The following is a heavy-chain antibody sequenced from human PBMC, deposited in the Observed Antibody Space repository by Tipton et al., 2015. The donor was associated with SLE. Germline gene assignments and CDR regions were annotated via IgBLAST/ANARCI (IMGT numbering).Heavy chain of an antibody. V-gene: IGHV4-34*01. J-gene: IGHJ3*02. CDR3: ASTTTVVTPGLDAFDI. CDR2: INHSGST. Sequence: LRLSCAVYGGSFSGYYWSWIRQPPGKGLEWIGEINHSGSTNYNPSLKSRVTISVDTSKNQFSLKLSSVTAADTAVYYCASTTTVVTPGLDAFDICGHG. D-gene: IGHD4-23*01. CDR1: GGSFSGYY.